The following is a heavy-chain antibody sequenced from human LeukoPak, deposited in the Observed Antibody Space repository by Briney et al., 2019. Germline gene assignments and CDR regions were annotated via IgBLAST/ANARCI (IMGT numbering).Heavy chain of an antibody. V-gene: IGHV3-15*01. CDR1: GFTFSNYW. CDR3: TTGGGGYCSGGSCYYLDY. CDR2: IKSKTDGGTT. Sequence: GGSLRLSCAASGFTFSNYWMSWVRQAPGKGLEWVGRIKSKTDGGTTDYAAPVKGRFTISRDDSKNTLYLQMNSLKTEDTAVYYCTTGGGGYCSGGSCYYLDYWGQGTLVTVSS. D-gene: IGHD2-15*01. J-gene: IGHJ4*02.